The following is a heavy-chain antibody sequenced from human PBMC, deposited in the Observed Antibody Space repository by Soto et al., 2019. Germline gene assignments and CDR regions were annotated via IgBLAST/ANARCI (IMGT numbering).Heavy chain of an antibody. J-gene: IGHJ5*02. CDR3: ARMGLHLGELSRNWFDP. CDR2: IYSSGTT. Sequence: QVQLQESGPGLVKPSQTLSLSCSISGGSITSANYYWTWIRLFPGKGLEWIGYIYSSGTTHSNPSLTRRATLSLDTSNKPFSLEVKSATAADTAVYYCARMGLHLGELSRNWFDPWGQGSLVTVSS. V-gene: IGHV4-31*03. D-gene: IGHD3-16*02. CDR1: GGSITSANYY.